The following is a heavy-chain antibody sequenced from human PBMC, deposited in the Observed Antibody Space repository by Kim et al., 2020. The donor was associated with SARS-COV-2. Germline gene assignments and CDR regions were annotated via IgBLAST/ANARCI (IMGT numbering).Heavy chain of an antibody. Sequence: GGSLRLSCAASGFTFKNYAINWVRQPPGKGLEWVSTVSTDGDYLYYADSVKGRFAISRDNSKNTLYLQMNSLRAEDTAVYYCGKDQRAGAGGYLGMDVWGQGTTVTVFS. D-gene: IGHD6-19*01. CDR2: VSTDGDYL. CDR3: GKDQRAGAGGYLGMDV. CDR1: GFTFKNYA. J-gene: IGHJ6*02. V-gene: IGHV3-23*01.